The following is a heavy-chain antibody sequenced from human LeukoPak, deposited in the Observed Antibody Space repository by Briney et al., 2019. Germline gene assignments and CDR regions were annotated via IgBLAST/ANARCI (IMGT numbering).Heavy chain of an antibody. Sequence: ASVKVSCKASGYTFTSYYMHWVRQAPGQGLEWMGIINPSGGSTSYAQKFQGRVTMTRDMSTSTVYMELSSLRSEDTAVYYCAADIPAAGTNYWGQGTLVTVSS. V-gene: IGHV1-46*01. CDR3: AADIPAAGTNY. J-gene: IGHJ4*02. D-gene: IGHD6-13*01. CDR2: INPSGGST. CDR1: GYTFTSYY.